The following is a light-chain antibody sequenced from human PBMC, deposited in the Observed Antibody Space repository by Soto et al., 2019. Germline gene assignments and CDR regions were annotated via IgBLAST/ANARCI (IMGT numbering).Light chain of an antibody. CDR2: GAS. V-gene: IGKV3-15*01. CDR1: QNVRYN. CDR3: HQYNSWFT. Sequence: EIVLTQSPATLSVSPGERATLSCRASQNVRYNLAWYQQKPGQAPRLLIYGASTRAIDIPPRFSGSGSGTDFTLTINSLQSEDFAVYYCHQYNSWFTFGQGTKLEIK. J-gene: IGKJ2*01.